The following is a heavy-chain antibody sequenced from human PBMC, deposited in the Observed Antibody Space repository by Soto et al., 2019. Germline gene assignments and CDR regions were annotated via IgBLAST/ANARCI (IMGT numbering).Heavy chain of an antibody. CDR1: GYPVTAYY. Sequence: QLHLVQSGAVVKKPGASVTVSCSASGYPVTAYYMHWVRQAPGRGLEWMGGINPATGAAKYTQTLKGRGTTTRDTSTSIVFMELSGPTSEDTAVFYCRRGGGVGVAGSAAFDMWGQGTLVTVSS. D-gene: IGHD3-3*01. CDR2: INPATGAA. CDR3: RRGGGVGVAGSAAFDM. V-gene: IGHV1-2*02. J-gene: IGHJ3*02.